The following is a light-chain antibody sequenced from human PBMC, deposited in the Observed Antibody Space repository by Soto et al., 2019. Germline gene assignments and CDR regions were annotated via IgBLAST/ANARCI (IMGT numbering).Light chain of an antibody. V-gene: IGKV1-39*01. Sequence: DIQMTQFPLSLSASVGDRVTITCRASQTIRSHLNWYQQKPVEAPKIVIYATSTLQSGVPSRFNGSVSGTDFSLTISRLQPEDVATYYCQQTYRTPLTFGGGTKVEIK. CDR3: QQTYRTPLT. CDR2: ATS. CDR1: QTIRSH. J-gene: IGKJ4*01.